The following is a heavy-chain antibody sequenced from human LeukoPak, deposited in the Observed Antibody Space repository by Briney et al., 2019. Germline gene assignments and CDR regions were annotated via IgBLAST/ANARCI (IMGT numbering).Heavy chain of an antibody. J-gene: IGHJ4*02. Sequence: GGSLRLSCVASGFTFDRFWMSWVRQAPGKGLEWVANIKADASEEKYLDSVKGRFKLSRDNAEDSLFLQMNSLRAEDTAVYYCARQPQHEAYFDYWGQGALVTVSS. V-gene: IGHV3-7*01. CDR2: IKADASEE. CDR3: ARQPQHEAYFDY. CDR1: GFTFDRFW.